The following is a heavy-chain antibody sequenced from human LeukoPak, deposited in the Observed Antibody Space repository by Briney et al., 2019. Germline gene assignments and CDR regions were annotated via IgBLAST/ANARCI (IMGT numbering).Heavy chain of an antibody. CDR2: IYYSGST. V-gene: IGHV4-59*12. CDR1: GGSISSYY. Sequence: SETLSLTCTVSGGSISSYYWSWIRQPPGKGLEWIGYIYYSGSTNYNPSLKSRVTISVDTSKNQFSLKLSSVTAADTAVYYCALIRIVATIIDYWGQGTLVTVSS. CDR3: ALIRIVATIIDY. J-gene: IGHJ4*02. D-gene: IGHD5-12*01.